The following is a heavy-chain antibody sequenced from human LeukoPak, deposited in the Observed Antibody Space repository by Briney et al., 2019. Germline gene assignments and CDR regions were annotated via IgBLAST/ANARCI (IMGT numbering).Heavy chain of an antibody. CDR3: ARLSCSSTSCYKSYWYFDL. D-gene: IGHD2-2*02. J-gene: IGHJ2*01. Sequence: ASVKVSCKASGYTFTSYYMHWVRQAPGQGLEWMGWINPNSGGTNYAQKFQGRVTMTRDTSISTAYMELSRLRSDDTAVYYCARLSCSSTSCYKSYWYFDLWGRGTLVTVSS. CDR1: GYTFTSYY. CDR2: INPNSGGT. V-gene: IGHV1-2*02.